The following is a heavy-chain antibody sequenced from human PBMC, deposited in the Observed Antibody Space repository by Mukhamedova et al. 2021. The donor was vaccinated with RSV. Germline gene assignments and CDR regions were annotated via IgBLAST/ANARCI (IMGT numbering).Heavy chain of an antibody. CDR3: ARDRDSSRGEP. CDR2: IYSGGST. J-gene: IGHJ5*02. V-gene: IGHV3-53*05. Sequence: GLEWVSVIYSGGSTYYADSVKGRFTISRDNSKNTLYLQMNSLRAEDTAVYYCARDRDSSRGEPWGQGTLVTVSS. D-gene: IGHD6-13*01.